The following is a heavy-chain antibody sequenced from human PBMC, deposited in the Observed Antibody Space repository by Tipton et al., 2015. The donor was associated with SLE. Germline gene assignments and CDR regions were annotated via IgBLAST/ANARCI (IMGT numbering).Heavy chain of an antibody. CDR2: IYSSGST. Sequence: GLVKPSETLSLTCTVSSGSISGYYWGWVRQPAGKGLDWIGRIYSSGSTNYNPSLKTRVTMSVDTSKHHFSLRLASVTAADTAVYYCARHQAVAGSSAFDSWGQGTLVTVSS. CDR3: ARHQAVAGSSAFDS. V-gene: IGHV4-4*07. J-gene: IGHJ3*01. D-gene: IGHD6-19*01. CDR1: SGSISGYY.